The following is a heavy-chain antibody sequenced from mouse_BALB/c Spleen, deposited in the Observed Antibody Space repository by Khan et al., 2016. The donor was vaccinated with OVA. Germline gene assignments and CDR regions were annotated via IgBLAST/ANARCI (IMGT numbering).Heavy chain of an antibody. V-gene: IGHV3-2*02. D-gene: IGHD4-1*01. Sequence: VQLKESGPGLMKPSQSLSLTCTVTGYSITCDYAWNWIRQFPGNKLEWMGYISYSGRTSYNPSLKSRISVTRDTSKNQFFLQLNSVTTEDTATYYCAMGRTYWGQGTLVTVSA. CDR1: GYSITCDYA. CDR2: ISYSGRT. J-gene: IGHJ3*01. CDR3: AMGRTY.